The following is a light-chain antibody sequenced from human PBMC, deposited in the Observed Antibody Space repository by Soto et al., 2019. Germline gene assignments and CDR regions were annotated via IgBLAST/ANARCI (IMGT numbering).Light chain of an antibody. CDR3: QQYGSSPYP. Sequence: EIVLTQSPGTLSLSPGERATHSCRASQSVSSSYLARYQQKPGQAPRLLMYGASSRATGIPARCSGGGAARDFTLTISRLECEDFAVYYCQQYGSSPYPFGQGTQLEIK. J-gene: IGKJ2*01. CDR2: GAS. CDR1: QSVSSSY. V-gene: IGKV3-20*01.